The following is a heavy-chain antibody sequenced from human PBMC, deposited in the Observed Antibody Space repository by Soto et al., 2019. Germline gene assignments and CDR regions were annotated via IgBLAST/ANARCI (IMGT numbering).Heavy chain of an antibody. Sequence: PSETLSLTCAVYGGSFRGYHWSWIRQPPGKELEWIGEINHSGSTNYNPSLKSRVIISLETSKNHFSLILTSVTAADTAVYYCARGLSSSATFYHYYGMDVWGQGTTVTVSS. V-gene: IGHV4-34*01. D-gene: IGHD6-6*01. CDR1: GGSFRGYH. J-gene: IGHJ6*02. CDR3: ARGLSSSATFYHYYGMDV. CDR2: INHSGST.